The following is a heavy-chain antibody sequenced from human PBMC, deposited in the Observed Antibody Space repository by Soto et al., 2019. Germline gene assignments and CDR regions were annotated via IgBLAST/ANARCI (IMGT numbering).Heavy chain of an antibody. CDR1: GFTFSSYS. J-gene: IGHJ3*02. D-gene: IGHD3-9*01. CDR2: ISSSSNYI. V-gene: IGHV3-21*01. CDR3: ARDWDYHILTAYYGHDAFDI. Sequence: EVQLVESGGGLVKPGGSLRLSCAASGFTFSSYSMNWVRQAPGKGLEWVSSISSSSNYIYYADSVKGRFTISRDNAKNSLYLQMNSLRAADTAVYYCARDWDYHILTAYYGHDAFDIWGQGTMVTVSS.